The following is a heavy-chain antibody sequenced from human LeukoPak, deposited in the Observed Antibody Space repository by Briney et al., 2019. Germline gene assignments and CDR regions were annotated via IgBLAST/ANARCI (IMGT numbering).Heavy chain of an antibody. V-gene: IGHV3-30*02. Sequence: PGGSLRLSCAASGFTFSSYGMHWVRQAPGKGLEWVAFIRYDGSNKYYADSVKGRFTISRDNSKNTLYLQMNSLRAEDTAVYYCARSFDSWAFSHELHWGQGTLVTVSS. CDR3: ARSFDSWAFSHELH. J-gene: IGHJ4*02. CDR1: GFTFSSYG. D-gene: IGHD2-15*01. CDR2: IRYDGSNK.